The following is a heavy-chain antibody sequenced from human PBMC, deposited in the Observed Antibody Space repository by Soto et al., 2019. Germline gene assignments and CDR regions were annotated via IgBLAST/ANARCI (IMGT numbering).Heavy chain of an antibody. Sequence: SETLSLTGTVSGGSISSGGYYWIWILQHPGRGLEWILYIYYSGSTYYNPSLKSRVTISLDTSKNQFSLKLSSVNAADTAVYYCARDGADGVVPDAIKGPYYYYGMDVRGQGTTVTVSS. J-gene: IGHJ6*02. CDR3: ARDGADGVVPDAIKGPYYYYGMDV. CDR1: GGSISSGGYY. CDR2: IYYSGST. D-gene: IGHD2-2*02. V-gene: IGHV4-31*03.